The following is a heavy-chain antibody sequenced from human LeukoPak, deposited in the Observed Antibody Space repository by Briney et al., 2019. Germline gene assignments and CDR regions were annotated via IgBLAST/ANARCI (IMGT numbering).Heavy chain of an antibody. D-gene: IGHD3-16*01. CDR1: GGSFSGYY. CDR3: ARIYGYYYYYMDV. Sequence: SETLSLTCAVYGGSFSGYYWSWIRQPPGKGLEWIGSIYYSGSTYYNPSLKSRVTISVDTSKNQFSLKLSSVTAADTAVYYCARIYGYYYYYMDVWGKGTTVTVSS. V-gene: IGHV4-34*01. J-gene: IGHJ6*03. CDR2: IYYSGST.